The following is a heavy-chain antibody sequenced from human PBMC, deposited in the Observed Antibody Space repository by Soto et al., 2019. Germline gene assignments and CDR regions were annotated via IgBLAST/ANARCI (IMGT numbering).Heavy chain of an antibody. V-gene: IGHV3-23*01. D-gene: IGHD6-19*01. J-gene: IGHJ3*02. CDR3: AKDRRVAVAGIQDAFDI. CDR1: GFTFSSYA. Sequence: GGSLRLSCAASGFTFSSYAMSWVRQAPGKGLEWVSAISGSGGSTYYADSVKGRFTISRDNSKNTLYLQMNSLRAEDTAVYYCAKDRRVAVAGIQDAFDIWGQGTMVTVSS. CDR2: ISGSGGST.